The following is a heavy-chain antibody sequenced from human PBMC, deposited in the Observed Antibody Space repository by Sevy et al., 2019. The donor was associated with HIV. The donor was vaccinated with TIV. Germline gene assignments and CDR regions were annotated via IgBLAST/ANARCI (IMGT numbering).Heavy chain of an antibody. Sequence: GGSLRLSCTASGFIFSTYAMTWVRQAPGKGLEWVSAISGSGGSTYYADSLKGRFTIFRDNSKNTLYLKMNNLRAEDTAVYYCAKGDSTFYGLDVWGQGTTVTVSS. CDR2: ISGSGGST. J-gene: IGHJ6*02. D-gene: IGHD6-13*01. V-gene: IGHV3-23*01. CDR1: GFIFSTYA. CDR3: AKGDSTFYGLDV.